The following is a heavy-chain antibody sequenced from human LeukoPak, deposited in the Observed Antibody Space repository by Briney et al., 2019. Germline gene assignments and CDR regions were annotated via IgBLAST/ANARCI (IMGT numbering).Heavy chain of an antibody. J-gene: IGHJ3*02. CDR3: AKDRTSDYGDYPDAFDI. D-gene: IGHD4-17*01. CDR2: ISGSGGST. V-gene: IGHV3-23*01. Sequence: GGSLRLSCAASGFTFSSYAMSWVRRAPGKGLEWVSAISGSGGSTYYADSVKGRFTISRDNSKNTLYLQMNSLRAEDTAVYYCAKDRTSDYGDYPDAFDIWGQGTMVTVSS. CDR1: GFTFSSYA.